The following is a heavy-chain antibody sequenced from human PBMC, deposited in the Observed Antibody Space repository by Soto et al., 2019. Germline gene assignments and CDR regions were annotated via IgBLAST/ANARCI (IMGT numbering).Heavy chain of an antibody. CDR2: IIPIFGTA. D-gene: IGHD6-19*01. CDR1: GGTFSSYA. V-gene: IGHV1-69*01. J-gene: IGHJ6*02. Sequence: QVQLVQSGAEVKKPGSSVKVSCKASGGTFSSYAISWVRQAPGQGLEWMGGIIPIFGTANYAQKFQGRVTITADESTRTAYMELSSLRSEDTAVYYCASTLAVDGPYYYYYGMDVWGQGTTVTVSS. CDR3: ASTLAVDGPYYYYYGMDV.